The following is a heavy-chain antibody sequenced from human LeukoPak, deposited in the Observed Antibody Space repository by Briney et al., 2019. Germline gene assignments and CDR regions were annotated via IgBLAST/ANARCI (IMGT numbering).Heavy chain of an antibody. D-gene: IGHD2-21*01. CDR3: ATLYPPPRAYTDY. CDR2: IFYSGST. Sequence: SETLSLTCTVSGGSISSSSYYWGWFRQPPETGLEWIGSIFYSGSTYYNPSLKSRVTMSVDTSKNQFSLKLSSVTAADTAVYYCATLYPPPRAYTDYWGQGTLVTVSS. J-gene: IGHJ4*02. CDR1: GGSISSSSYY. V-gene: IGHV4-39*07.